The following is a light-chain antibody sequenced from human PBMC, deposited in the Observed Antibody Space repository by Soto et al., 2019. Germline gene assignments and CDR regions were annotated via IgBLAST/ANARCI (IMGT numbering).Light chain of an antibody. V-gene: IGKV1-12*01. CDR2: VAS. CDR1: QGIDRW. J-gene: IGKJ4*01. CDR3: KQSKSFPLT. Sequence: DIQMTQSPSSLSASLGDRVTITCRASQGIDRWLAWYQQKPGEAPKVLVYVASSLRSGVPSRFSGSGSGTDFSLTISSLHPEDLATYYCKQSKSFPLTFGGGTKVEIK.